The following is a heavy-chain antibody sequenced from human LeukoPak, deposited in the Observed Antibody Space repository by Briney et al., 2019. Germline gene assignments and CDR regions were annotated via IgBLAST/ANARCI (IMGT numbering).Heavy chain of an antibody. Sequence: SETLSLTCAVYGGSFSGYYWSWIRQPPGKGLEWIGEINHSGSTNYNPSLKSRVTISVDTSKNQFSLKLSSVTAADTAVYYCARGFLEWLSYMDVWGKGTTVTVSS. J-gene: IGHJ6*03. V-gene: IGHV4-34*01. CDR2: INHSGST. CDR3: ARGFLEWLSYMDV. D-gene: IGHD3-3*01. CDR1: GGSFSGYY.